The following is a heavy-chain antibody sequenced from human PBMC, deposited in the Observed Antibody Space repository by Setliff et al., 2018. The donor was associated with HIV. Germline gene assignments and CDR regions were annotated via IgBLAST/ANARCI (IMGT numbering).Heavy chain of an antibody. CDR2: INAGNGNT. D-gene: IGHD4-4*01. CDR1: GYTFTSYA. Sequence: EASVKVSCKASGYTFTSYAMHWVRQAPGQRLEWMGWINAGNGNTKYSQKFQGRVTITRDTSASTAYMELSSLRSEDTAVYYCARDRPYSNYDWFDPWGQGTLVTVSS. J-gene: IGHJ5*02. CDR3: ARDRPYSNYDWFDP. V-gene: IGHV1-3*01.